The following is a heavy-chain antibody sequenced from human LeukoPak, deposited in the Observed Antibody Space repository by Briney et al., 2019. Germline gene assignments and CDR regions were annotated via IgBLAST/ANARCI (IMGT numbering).Heavy chain of an antibody. D-gene: IGHD4-17*01. CDR1: GGSISSGDYY. J-gene: IGHJ3*02. CDR2: IYYSGST. CDR3: ARDYGDYHDAFDI. V-gene: IGHV4-30-4*01. Sequence: SETPSLTCTVSGGSISSGDYYWSWIRQPPGKGLEWIGYIYYSGSTYYNPSLKSRVTISVDTSKNQFSLKLSSVTAADTAVYYCARDYGDYHDAFDIWGQGTMVTVSS.